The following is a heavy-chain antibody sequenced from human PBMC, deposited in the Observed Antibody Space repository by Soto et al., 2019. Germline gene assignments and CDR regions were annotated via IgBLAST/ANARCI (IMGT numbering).Heavy chain of an antibody. D-gene: IGHD4-17*01. V-gene: IGHV2-70*11. J-gene: IGHJ3*02. CDR1: GFSLSTSGMC. CDR2: IDWDDDK. CDR3: ARDRAYGDPNAFDI. Sequence: SGPTLLNPTQTLTLTCTFSGFSLSTSGMCVSWIRQPPGKALEWLARIDWDDDKYYSTSLKTRLTISKDTSKNQVVLTMTNMDPVDTATYYCARDRAYGDPNAFDIWGQGTMVTVSS.